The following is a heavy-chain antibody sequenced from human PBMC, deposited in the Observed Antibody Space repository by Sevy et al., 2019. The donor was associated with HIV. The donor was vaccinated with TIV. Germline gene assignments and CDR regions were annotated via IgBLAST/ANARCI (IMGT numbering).Heavy chain of an antibody. CDR2: ISAYNGNT. J-gene: IGHJ4*02. CDR1: GYTFTSYG. D-gene: IGHD2-2*01. CDR3: AKADPSCSSTSCYYGAFDY. Sequence: ASVKVSCKASGYTFTSYGISWVRQAPGQGLEWMGWISAYNGNTNYAQKLQGRVTMTTDTSTSTAYMELRSLRSDDTAVYYCAKADPSCSSTSCYYGAFDYWGQGTLVTVSS. V-gene: IGHV1-18*04.